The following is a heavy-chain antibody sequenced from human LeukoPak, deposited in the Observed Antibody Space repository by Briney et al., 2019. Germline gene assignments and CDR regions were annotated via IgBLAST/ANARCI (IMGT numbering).Heavy chain of an antibody. Sequence: GGSLRLSFAASGFTFSDYYMSWIRQAPGKGLEWVSYISNSGSAIYYADSVKGRFTVSRDNAKNSLYLQMNSLRAEDTAVYYCARDLTTSIDYWGQGTLVTVSS. CDR2: ISNSGSAI. CDR3: ARDLTTSIDY. CDR1: GFTFSDYY. J-gene: IGHJ4*02. D-gene: IGHD1-26*01. V-gene: IGHV3-11*01.